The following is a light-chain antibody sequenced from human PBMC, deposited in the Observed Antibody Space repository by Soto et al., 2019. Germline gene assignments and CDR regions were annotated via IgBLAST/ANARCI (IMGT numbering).Light chain of an antibody. Sequence: QSALTQPASVSGSPGQSITISCTGTSSDVGGYNSVSWYQHHPGKAPKLMIYDVSNRSSGVSSRFSGSKSDNTASLTISGLQAEDEADYYCKSYTSRSTYVFGPGTKVTVL. CDR1: SSDVGGYNS. CDR2: DVS. CDR3: KSYTSRSTYV. V-gene: IGLV2-14*03. J-gene: IGLJ1*01.